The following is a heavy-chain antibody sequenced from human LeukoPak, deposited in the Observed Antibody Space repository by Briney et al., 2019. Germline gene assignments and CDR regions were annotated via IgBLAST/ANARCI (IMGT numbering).Heavy chain of an antibody. Sequence: TSETLSLTCTVSGGSISSYYWSWIRQPPGKGLEWIGYIYYNGSTNYNPSLRSRVTISVDTSKNQFSLKVSSVTAADTAVYYCARGSSWSYYFDYWGQGTLVTVSS. D-gene: IGHD6-13*01. CDR2: IYYNGST. J-gene: IGHJ4*02. CDR1: GGSISSYY. V-gene: IGHV4-59*08. CDR3: ARGSSWSYYFDY.